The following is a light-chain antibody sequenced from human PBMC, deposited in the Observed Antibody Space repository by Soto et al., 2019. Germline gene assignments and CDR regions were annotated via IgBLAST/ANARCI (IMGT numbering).Light chain of an antibody. CDR2: GAS. Sequence: EIVMTQSPATLSVSPGGRATLSCRASQSISDTLAWYQQKPGQAPRLLIHGASTRATGFPARFSGSGSGTDFTLTISSLQPDDFAVYYCQQYKTFGQGTKV. CDR1: QSISDT. J-gene: IGKJ1*01. CDR3: QQYKT. V-gene: IGKV3-15*01.